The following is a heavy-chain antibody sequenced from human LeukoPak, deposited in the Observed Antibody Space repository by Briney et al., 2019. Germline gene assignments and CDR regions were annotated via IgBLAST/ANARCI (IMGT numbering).Heavy chain of an antibody. V-gene: IGHV4-39*07. D-gene: IGHD3-10*01. J-gene: IGHJ4*02. CDR1: GGSISSSSYY. CDR2: IHHGGST. Sequence: PSETLSLTCTVSGGSISSSSYYWGWIRQPPGKGLEWIGSIHHGGSTYYNPSLKSRVTMSVDTSKNQFSLKLTSVTAADTAVYYCARVRLWFGDHLDDYWGQGTLVTVSS. CDR3: ARVRLWFGDHLDDY.